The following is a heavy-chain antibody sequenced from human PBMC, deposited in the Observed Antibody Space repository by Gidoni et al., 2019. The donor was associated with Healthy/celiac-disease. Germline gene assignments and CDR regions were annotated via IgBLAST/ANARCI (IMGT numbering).Heavy chain of an antibody. CDR1: GGSFSGYY. Sequence: QVQLQQWGAGLLKPSETLSLTCAVYGGSFSGYYCSWIRQPPGKGLEWIGEINHSGSTNYNPSLKSRVTISVDTSKNQFSLKLSSVTAADTAVYYCASLKLGYCSGGSCYKSRWFDPWGQGTLVTVSS. J-gene: IGHJ5*02. D-gene: IGHD2-15*01. V-gene: IGHV4-34*01. CDR3: ASLKLGYCSGGSCYKSRWFDP. CDR2: INHSGST.